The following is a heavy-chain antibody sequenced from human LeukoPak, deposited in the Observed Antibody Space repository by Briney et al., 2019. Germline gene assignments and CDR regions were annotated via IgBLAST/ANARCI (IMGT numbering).Heavy chain of an antibody. CDR2: IRYDGSNK. J-gene: IGHJ4*02. D-gene: IGHD2-2*01. V-gene: IGHV3-30*02. Sequence: GGSLRLSCAASGFTFSSYGMHWVRRAPGKGLEWVAFIRYDGSNKYYADSVKGRFTTSRDNSKNTLYLQMNSLRAEDTAVYYCAKDALGIVVVPAASIDYWGQGTLVTVSS. CDR3: AKDALGIVVVPAASIDY. CDR1: GFTFSSYG.